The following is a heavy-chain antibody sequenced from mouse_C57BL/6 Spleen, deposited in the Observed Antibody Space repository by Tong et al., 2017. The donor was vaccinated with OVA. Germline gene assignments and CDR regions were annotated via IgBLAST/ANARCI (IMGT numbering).Heavy chain of an antibody. CDR3: VRPPYYGSSSAWFAY. Sequence: EVQLQESGGGLVQPKGSLKLSCAASGFSFNTYAMNWVRQAPGKGLEWVARIRSKSNNYATYYADSVKDRFTISRDDSESMLYLQMNNLKTEDTAMYYCVRPPYYGSSSAWFAYWGQGTLVTVSA. CDR2: IRSKSNNYAT. CDR1: GFSFNTYA. J-gene: IGHJ3*01. D-gene: IGHD1-1*01. V-gene: IGHV10-1*01.